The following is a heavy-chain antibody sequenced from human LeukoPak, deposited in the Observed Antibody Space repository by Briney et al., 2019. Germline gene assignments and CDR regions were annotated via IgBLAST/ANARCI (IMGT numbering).Heavy chain of an antibody. J-gene: IGHJ4*02. D-gene: IGHD6-19*01. CDR3: ARDPTSGWYSGYFDY. V-gene: IGHV1-69*13. CDR2: IIPIFGTA. Sequence: ASVNVSCKASGGTFSSYAISWVRQAPGQGLEWMGGIIPIFGTANYAQKFQGRVTITADESTSTAYMELSSLRSEDTAVYYCARDPTSGWYSGYFDYWGQGTLVTVSS. CDR1: GGTFSSYA.